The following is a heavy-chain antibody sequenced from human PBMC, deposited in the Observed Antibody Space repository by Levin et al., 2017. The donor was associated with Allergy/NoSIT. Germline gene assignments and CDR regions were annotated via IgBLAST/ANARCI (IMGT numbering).Heavy chain of an antibody. CDR2: ISSSSSYI. J-gene: IGHJ3*02. CDR1: GFTFSSYS. D-gene: IGHD5-12*01. CDR3: ARERFGNIVAPQDAFDS. Sequence: PGGSLRLSCAASGFTFSSYSMNWVRQAPGKGLEWVSSISSSSSYIYYADSVKGRFTISRDNAKNSLYLQMNSLRAEDTAVYYCARERFGNIVAPQDAFDSWGQGTMVTVSS. V-gene: IGHV3-21*01.